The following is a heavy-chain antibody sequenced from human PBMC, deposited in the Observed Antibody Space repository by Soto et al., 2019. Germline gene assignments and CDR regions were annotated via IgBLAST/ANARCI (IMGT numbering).Heavy chain of an antibody. D-gene: IGHD4-17*01. J-gene: IGHJ3*02. CDR1: GFTFTSSA. V-gene: IGHV1-58*01. CDR2: IVVGSGNT. Sequence: SVKLSCKSSGFTFTSSAVQWVRQARGQRLEWIGWIVVGSGNTNYAQKFQERVTITRDMSTSTAYMELSSLRSEDTAVYYCAAGRGEYGARSRAFDICGQGTMVTV. CDR3: AAGRGEYGARSRAFDI.